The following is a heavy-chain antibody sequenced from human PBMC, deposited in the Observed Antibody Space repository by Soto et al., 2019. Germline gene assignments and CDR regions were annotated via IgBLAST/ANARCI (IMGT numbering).Heavy chain of an antibody. CDR3: TRIGCNDGGNSGDYYIDY. J-gene: IGHJ4*01. V-gene: IGHV2-70*01. Sequence: SCPTLVNPTHTLTLTCTVSGFSRSGTGMCVGWIGQPPGKALEWLELIDWDDDNYYSTYMKTSLTISKDTSKTQVVLTMTNMDPVETVTYYCTRIGCNDGGNSGDYYIDYLGQGTLVTVSS. D-gene: IGHD2-21*02. CDR1: GFSRSGTGMC. CDR2: IDWDDDN.